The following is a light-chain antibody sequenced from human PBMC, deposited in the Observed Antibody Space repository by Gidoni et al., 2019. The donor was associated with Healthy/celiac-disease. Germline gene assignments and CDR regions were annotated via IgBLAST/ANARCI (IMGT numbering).Light chain of an antibody. CDR1: QSLLHSNGYND. V-gene: IGKV2-28*01. J-gene: IGKJ1*01. CDR2: LGS. CDR3: MQPLQTPWT. Sequence: DIVMTQSPLSLSVTPGEPASISCRSSQSLLHSNGYNDLDWYLQKSGQSPQLLIFLGSNRASGVPDRFSGSGSGTDFTLKISRVEAEDVGVYYCMQPLQTPWTFGQGTKVEIK.